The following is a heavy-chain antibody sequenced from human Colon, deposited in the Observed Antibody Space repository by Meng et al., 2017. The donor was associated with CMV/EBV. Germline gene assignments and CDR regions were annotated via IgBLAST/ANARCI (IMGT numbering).Heavy chain of an antibody. J-gene: IGHJ4*02. V-gene: IGHV4-4*02. CDR3: ARPGNSSGYGY. D-gene: IGHD6-19*01. CDR1: GVYSSSSNW. CDR2: IFHSETT. Sequence: LNCAASGVYSSSSNWWRWVRQPPGKGLEWIGEIFHSETTNYNPTLKSRVTISLDKSKNQFSLKLMSVTAADTAVYYCARPGNSSGYGYWGQGTLVTVSS.